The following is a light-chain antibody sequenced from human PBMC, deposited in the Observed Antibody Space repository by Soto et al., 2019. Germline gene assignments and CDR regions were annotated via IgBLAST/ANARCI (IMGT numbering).Light chain of an antibody. V-gene: IGKV3-15*01. J-gene: IGKJ5*01. CDR1: QSVRSN. Sequence: EIVMTQSPATLSASPGERATLSCRASQSVRSNLAWYQQKPGQAPRLLIYGASTRATGIPARFSGSGSGTEFTLSIGSLQSEDFAVYYCQQYNDWPPTFGQGTLLEI. CDR2: GAS. CDR3: QQYNDWPPT.